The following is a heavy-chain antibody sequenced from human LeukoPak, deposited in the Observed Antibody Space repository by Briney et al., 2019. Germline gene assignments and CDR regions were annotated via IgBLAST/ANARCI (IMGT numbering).Heavy chain of an antibody. CDR3: TRVSGAYDVSDY. CDR1: GFTFSSHW. D-gene: IGHD3-3*01. V-gene: IGHV3-7*03. CDR2: IREDGSLQ. J-gene: IGHJ4*02. Sequence: GGSLRLSCAASGFTFSSHWMSWVRQAPGKGLDWVANIREDGSLQYYVDSVEGRFTISRDNARKSVFLQMNTLRVDDTAVYYCTRVSGAYDVSDYWGQGALVTVSS.